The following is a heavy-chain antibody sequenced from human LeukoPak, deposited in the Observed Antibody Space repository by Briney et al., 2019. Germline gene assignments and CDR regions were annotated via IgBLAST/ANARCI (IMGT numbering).Heavy chain of an antibody. CDR1: GFTFSSYS. Sequence: GGSLRLSCAASGFTFSSYSMYWVCQAPGEGLEWVSSSSSSSSYIYYADSVKGRSTISRDNAKNSLYLQMNSLGAEDTAVYYCAREKWAADTGWFDPWGQGTLVTVSS. CDR3: AREKWAADTGWFDP. CDR2: SSSSSSYI. V-gene: IGHV3-21*01. J-gene: IGHJ5*02. D-gene: IGHD6-13*01.